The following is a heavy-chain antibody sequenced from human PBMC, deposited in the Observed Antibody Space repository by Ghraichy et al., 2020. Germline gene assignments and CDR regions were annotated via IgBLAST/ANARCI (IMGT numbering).Heavy chain of an antibody. CDR1: GDSISRYY. CDR2: IYYTEST. CDR3: ARDRSRYFDY. Sequence: SETLSLTCTVSGDSISRYYWNWIRQPPGKGLEWIGYIYYTESTNYNPSLQSRVTISVDTSKNQFSLKLSSVTAADTAVYYCARDRSRYFDYWGQGTPVTVSS. V-gene: IGHV4-59*01. J-gene: IGHJ4*02.